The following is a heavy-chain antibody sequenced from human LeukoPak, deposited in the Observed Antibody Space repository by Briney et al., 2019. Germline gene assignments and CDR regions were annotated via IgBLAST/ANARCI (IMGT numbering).Heavy chain of an antibody. CDR1: GVSVSSGSYD. Sequence: SETLSLTCTVSGVSVSSGSYDWGWIRQRPGKGLEWIGYIYYSGSTNYNPSLKSRVTISVDTSNTQFSLKLSSVTAADTAVYYCARDRPEYYDILTGYYKYYYGMDVWGKGTTVTVSS. CDR3: ARDRPEYYDILTGYYKYYYGMDV. V-gene: IGHV4-61*01. CDR2: IYYSGST. J-gene: IGHJ6*04. D-gene: IGHD3-9*01.